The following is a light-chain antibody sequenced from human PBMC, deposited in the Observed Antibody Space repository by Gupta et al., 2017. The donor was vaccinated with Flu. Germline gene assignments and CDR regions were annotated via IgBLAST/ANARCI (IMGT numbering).Light chain of an antibody. CDR3: QQSYSTPIT. CDR1: QSISSY. J-gene: IGKJ5*01. CDR2: AAS. Sequence: FLSASVGDRVTITCRASQSISSYLNWYQQKPGKAPKLLIYAASSLQSGVPSRFSGSGSGTDFTLTSSRLQPDDFATYYCQQSYSTPITFGQGTRLEIK. V-gene: IGKV1-39*01.